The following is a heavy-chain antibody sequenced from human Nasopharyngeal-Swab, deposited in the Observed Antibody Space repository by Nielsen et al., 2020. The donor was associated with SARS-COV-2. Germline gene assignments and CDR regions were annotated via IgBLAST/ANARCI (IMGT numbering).Heavy chain of an antibody. J-gene: IGHJ4*02. Sequence: ASVKVSCKASCYTFPNYGIFWVRQAPGQGLECMVWIRPYNGNTNYAQTFQGRVTMTTDTSTTTAYMELRSLRSDDTAVYYCARDPSGWGAYSDYWGQGTLVTVS. CDR2: IRPYNGNT. CDR3: ARDPSGWGAYSDY. CDR1: CYTFPNYG. V-gene: IGHV1-18*01. D-gene: IGHD6-19*01.